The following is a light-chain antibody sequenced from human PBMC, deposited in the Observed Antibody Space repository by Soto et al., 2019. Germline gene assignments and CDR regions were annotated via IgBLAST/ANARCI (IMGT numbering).Light chain of an antibody. Sequence: EIVLTQSQATLSLSPGERATLSCRASQSVGTYLAWYQHNPGQAPRLLIYDASNRATGIPARFSGSGSGTDFTLTISSPKPEDFAVYYRQQRYNWPNTFGHGTKLEIK. CDR3: QQRYNWPNT. CDR1: QSVGTY. V-gene: IGKV3-11*01. J-gene: IGKJ2*01. CDR2: DAS.